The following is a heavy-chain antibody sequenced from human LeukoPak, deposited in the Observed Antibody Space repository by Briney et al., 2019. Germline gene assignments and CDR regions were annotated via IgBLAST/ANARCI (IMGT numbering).Heavy chain of an antibody. J-gene: IGHJ4*02. V-gene: IGHV1-18*01. D-gene: IGHD2-15*01. CDR1: GYTFTTYG. CDR2: ISPYKGNT. CDR3: ARDVAPLPFEY. Sequence: ASVKLSCNASGYTFTTYGISWVRQAHGHGLEWIGWISPYKGNTDYAQKIHSRVTMTTNTTTSTAYMELKSLTSDDTAVYYGARDVAPLPFEYWGQGTLVTVSS.